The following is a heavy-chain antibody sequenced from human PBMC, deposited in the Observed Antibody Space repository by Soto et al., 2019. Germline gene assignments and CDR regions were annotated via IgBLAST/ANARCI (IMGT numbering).Heavy chain of an antibody. CDR2: IYYSGST. J-gene: IGHJ4*02. V-gene: IGHV4-59*08. CDR3: ASALGHNWNFGY. Sequence: SETLSLTCTVSGGSISSYYWSWIRQPPGKGLEWIGYIYYSGSTNYNPSLKSRVTISVDTSKNQFSLKLTSVTAADTAVYYCASALGHNWNFGYWGQGTLVTVSS. CDR1: GGSISSYY. D-gene: IGHD1-20*01.